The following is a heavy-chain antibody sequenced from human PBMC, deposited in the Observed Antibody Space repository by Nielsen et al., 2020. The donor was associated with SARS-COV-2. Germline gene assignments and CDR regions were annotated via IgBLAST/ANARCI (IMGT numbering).Heavy chain of an antibody. CDR2: ISYDGSNK. Sequence: GESLKISCAASGFTFSSYGMHWVRQAPGKGLEWVAVISYDGSNKYYADSVKGRFTISRDNSKNTLYLQMNSLRAEDTAVYYCAKAYGKYCFDYWGQGTLVTVSS. D-gene: IGHD1-14*01. V-gene: IGHV3-30*18. J-gene: IGHJ4*02. CDR3: AKAYGKYCFDY. CDR1: GFTFSSYG.